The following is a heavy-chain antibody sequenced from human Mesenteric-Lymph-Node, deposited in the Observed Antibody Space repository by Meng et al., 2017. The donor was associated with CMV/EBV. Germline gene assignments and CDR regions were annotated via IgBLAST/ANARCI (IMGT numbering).Heavy chain of an antibody. CDR2: IIPILGIA. J-gene: IGHJ4*02. CDR1: GGTFSSYA. D-gene: IGHD3-3*01. CDR3: ARDDYDLWSGFYYFDY. V-gene: IGHV1-69*10. Sequence: SVKVSCKASGGTFSSYAISWVRQAPGQGLEWMGGIIPILGIANYAQKFQGRVTITADKSTSTAYMELSSLRSEDTAVYFCARDDYDLWSGFYYFDYWGRGTPVTVSS.